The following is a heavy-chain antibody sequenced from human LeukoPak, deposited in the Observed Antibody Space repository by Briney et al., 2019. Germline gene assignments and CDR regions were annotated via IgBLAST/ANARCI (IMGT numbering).Heavy chain of an antibody. Sequence: PSETLSLTCIVSGGSISSGSYYWSWIRQPPGKGLEWIGYIYYSGSTNYNPSLKSRVTISVDTSKNQFSLKLSSVTAADTAVYYCAREPIVSRGFDYWGQGTLVTVSS. V-gene: IGHV4-61*01. CDR1: GGSISSGSYY. CDR3: AREPIVSRGFDY. J-gene: IGHJ4*02. D-gene: IGHD2/OR15-2a*01. CDR2: IYYSGST.